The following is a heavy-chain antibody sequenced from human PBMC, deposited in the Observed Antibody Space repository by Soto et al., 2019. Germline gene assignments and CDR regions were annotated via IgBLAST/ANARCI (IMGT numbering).Heavy chain of an antibody. V-gene: IGHV3-23*01. J-gene: IGHJ4*02. CDR2: INSAGST. Sequence: EVQLLESGGDLVLPGGSLRLSCAASGFTFSSYAMSWVRQAPGKGLEWVSTINSAGSTFYADSVKGRFTISRRNSKNTLYLQMNNLRAEDTAVYYCAKRSPYYFDYWGQGTLVTVSS. CDR1: GFTFSSYA. CDR3: AKRSPYYFDY.